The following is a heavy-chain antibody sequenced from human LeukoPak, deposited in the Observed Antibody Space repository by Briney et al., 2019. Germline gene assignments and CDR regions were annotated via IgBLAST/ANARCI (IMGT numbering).Heavy chain of an antibody. D-gene: IGHD5-18*01. CDR3: ARELRYSYGQYYFDY. J-gene: IGHJ4*02. CDR1: GFTFGDYA. CDR2: IRSKGYGETT. V-gene: IGHV3-49*03. Sequence: GGSLRLSCTASGFTFGDYAMSWFRQASGKGLEWVGFIRSKGYGETTEYAASVKGRFTISRDDSKSIGYLQMNSLKTEDTAVYYCARELRYSYGQYYFDYWGQGTLVTVSS.